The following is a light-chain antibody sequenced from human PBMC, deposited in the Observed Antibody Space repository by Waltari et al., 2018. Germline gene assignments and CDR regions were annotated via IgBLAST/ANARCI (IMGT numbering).Light chain of an antibody. J-gene: IGLJ2*01. V-gene: IGLV2-8*01. CDR1: RPHLCAYNY. CDR3: SSYAGNNGVL. Sequence: QSALTQPPSASGSPGQSVPISSTGTRPHLCAYNYVPWYQRHPGKAPKLMIYAVIRRPSGVPPRFSGSKSGNTASLTVSELQAEDEADYYCSSYAGNNGVLFGGGTKVTVL. CDR2: AVI.